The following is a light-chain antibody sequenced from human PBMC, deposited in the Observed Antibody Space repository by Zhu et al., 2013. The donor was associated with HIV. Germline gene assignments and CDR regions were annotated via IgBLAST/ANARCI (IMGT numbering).Light chain of an antibody. V-gene: IGKV3D-20*02. Sequence: IVLTQSPDTLSLSPGERATLSCRADQIFSSSYVAWYQQKVGQAPRLLIYRTSARAIGTPERFSASGSGTDFTLTISKLEPEDFAVYYCQQRSNWPPTWTFGQGTKVEI. J-gene: IGKJ1*01. CDR2: RTS. CDR3: QQRSNWPPTWT. CDR1: QIFSSSY.